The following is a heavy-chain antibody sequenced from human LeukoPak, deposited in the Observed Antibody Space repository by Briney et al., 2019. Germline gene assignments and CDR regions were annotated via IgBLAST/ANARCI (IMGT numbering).Heavy chain of an antibody. CDR2: INHSGST. V-gene: IGHV4-34*01. D-gene: IGHD6-25*01. CDR1: GGSFSGYY. J-gene: IGHJ5*02. Sequence: SETLSLTCAVYGGSFSGYYWSWIRQPPGKGLEWIGEINHSGSTNYNPSLKSRVTISVDTSKNQFSLKLSSVTAADTAVYYCARGTPTAASFRWFDPWGQGTLVTVSS. CDR3: ARGTPTAASFRWFDP.